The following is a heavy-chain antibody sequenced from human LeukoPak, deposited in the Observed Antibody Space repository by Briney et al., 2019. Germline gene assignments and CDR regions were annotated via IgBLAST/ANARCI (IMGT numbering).Heavy chain of an antibody. J-gene: IGHJ4*02. CDR2: ISSSSSHI. D-gene: IGHD3-22*01. V-gene: IGHV3-21*01. CDR3: VTDGADYYDSTGYPIYFDY. Sequence: GGSLRLSCAASGFNFSSYSMNWVRQAPGKGLEWVSCISSSSSHIYYADSVKGRFTIARDNAKNSLYLQMNSLRAEDTVVYYCVTDGADYYDSTGYPIYFDYWGQGTLVTVSS. CDR1: GFNFSSYS.